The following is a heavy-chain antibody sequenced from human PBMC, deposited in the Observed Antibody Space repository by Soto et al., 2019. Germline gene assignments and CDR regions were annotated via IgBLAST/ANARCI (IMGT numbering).Heavy chain of an antibody. CDR1: GFTFSSNA. CDR3: AKATGVDPYYHFGLDI. J-gene: IGHJ6*02. Sequence: GGSLRLSCAASGFTFSSNAMTWVRQAPAKGLEWVSTDGGTGAATSYADSVKGLFTISRDNSENTLYLLMSSLRADDTAEYYCAKATGVDPYYHFGLDIWGQGTTVTVSS. CDR2: DGGTGAAT. D-gene: IGHD2-8*01. V-gene: IGHV3-23*01.